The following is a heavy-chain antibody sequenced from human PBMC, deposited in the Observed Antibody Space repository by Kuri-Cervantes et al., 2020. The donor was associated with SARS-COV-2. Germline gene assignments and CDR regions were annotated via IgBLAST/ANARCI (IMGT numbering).Heavy chain of an antibody. V-gene: IGHV3-64*04. CDR3: ARDFRADGDY. D-gene: IGHD5-24*01. J-gene: IGHJ4*02. CDR2: ISSNGGST. CDR1: GFTFSSYA. Sequence: GESLKISCSASGFTFSSYAMHWVRQAPGKGLEYVSAISSNGGSTYYADSVKGRFTISRDNSKNTLYLQMNSLRAEDTAVYYCARDFRADGDYWGQGTLVTVSS.